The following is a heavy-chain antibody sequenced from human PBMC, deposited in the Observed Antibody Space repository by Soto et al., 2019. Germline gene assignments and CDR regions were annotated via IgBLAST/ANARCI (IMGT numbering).Heavy chain of an antibody. CDR2: ISSSSSSYI. D-gene: IGHD1-26*01. Sequence: LRLSCAASGFTFSSYSMNWVRQAPGKGLEWVSSISSSSSSYIYYADSVKGRFTISRDNAKNSLYLQMNSLRAEDTVVYYCAKGMSGSYSRLRYWGQGTLVTVSS. J-gene: IGHJ4*02. V-gene: IGHV3-21*01. CDR1: GFTFSSYS. CDR3: AKGMSGSYSRLRY.